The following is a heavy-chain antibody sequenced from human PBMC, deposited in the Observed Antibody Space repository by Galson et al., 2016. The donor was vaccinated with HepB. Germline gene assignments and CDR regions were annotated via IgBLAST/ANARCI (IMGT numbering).Heavy chain of an antibody. V-gene: IGHV4-39*01. J-gene: IGHJ4*02. CDR2: ISYGGTT. CDR3: ARRLGGGPPY. Sequence: SETLSLTCTVSGASISSTGYSWDWIRQPPGKGLEWIGNISYGGTTYYNPSLKGRVTVSVDTSRNQFSLNLRSVTATDTAVYFCARRLGGGPPYWGQGTLVTVSS. CDR1: GASISSTGYS. D-gene: IGHD1-26*01.